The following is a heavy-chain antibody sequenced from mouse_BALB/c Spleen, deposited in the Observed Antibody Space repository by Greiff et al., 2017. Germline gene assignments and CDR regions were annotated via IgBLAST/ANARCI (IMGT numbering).Heavy chain of an antibody. CDR1: GFTFSDYY. CDR3: ARGVYYYGSSLAWFAY. Sequence: EVNLVESGGGLVKPGGSLKLSCAASGFTFSDYYMYWVRQTPEKRLEWVATISDGGSYTYYPDSVKGRFTISRDNAKNNLYLQMSSLKSEDTAMYYCARGVYYYGSSLAWFAYWGQGTLVTVSA. V-gene: IGHV5-4*02. J-gene: IGHJ3*01. D-gene: IGHD1-1*01. CDR2: ISDGGSYT.